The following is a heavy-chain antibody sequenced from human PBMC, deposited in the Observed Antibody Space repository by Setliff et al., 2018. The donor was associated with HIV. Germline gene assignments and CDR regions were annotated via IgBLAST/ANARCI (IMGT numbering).Heavy chain of an antibody. D-gene: IGHD3-10*01. CDR3: ARGGGITWRSYSFDY. Sequence: SETLSLTCAVYGESFSGYYWSWIRQPPGKGLEWIGEINHSDTTTYNPSLESRATISVDTSKNQFSLKLTSVTAADTAVYYCARGGGITWRSYSFDYWGQGTLVTVSS. CDR2: INHSDTT. J-gene: IGHJ4*02. CDR1: GESFSGYY. V-gene: IGHV4-34*01.